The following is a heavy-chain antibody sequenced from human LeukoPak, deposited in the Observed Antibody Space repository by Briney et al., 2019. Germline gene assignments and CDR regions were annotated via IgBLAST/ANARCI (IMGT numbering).Heavy chain of an antibody. J-gene: IGHJ4*02. CDR1: GFTFSDYY. CDR3: GKDAHAGWFKNYYFDS. CDR2: ISSSGSTI. D-gene: IGHD6-19*01. V-gene: IGHV3-11*01. Sequence: PGGSLRLSCAASGFTFSDYYMSWIRQAPGKGLEWVSYISSSGSTIYYADSVKGRFTISRDNAKNSLYLQMNSLRADDTAVYYCGKDAHAGWFKNYYFDSWGQGTLVTVSS.